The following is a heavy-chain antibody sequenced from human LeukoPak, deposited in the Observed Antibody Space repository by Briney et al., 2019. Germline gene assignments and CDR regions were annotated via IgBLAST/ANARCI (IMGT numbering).Heavy chain of an antibody. V-gene: IGHV3-21*01. CDR2: ITSGSSYI. CDR3: ARDGYPSWDYYYYYIDV. D-gene: IGHD6-13*01. Sequence: PGGSLRLSCAASGFTFSSYNMNWVRQAPGKGLEWVSSITSGSSYIYYADSVKGRFTISRDNSKNTLYLQMNSLRAEDTAVYYCARDGYPSWDYYYYYIDVWGKGTTVTVSS. CDR1: GFTFSSYN. J-gene: IGHJ6*03.